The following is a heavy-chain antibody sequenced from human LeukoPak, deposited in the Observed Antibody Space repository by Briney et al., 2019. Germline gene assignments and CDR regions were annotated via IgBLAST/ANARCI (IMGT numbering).Heavy chain of an antibody. J-gene: IGHJ4*02. CDR3: AKDISGDYYDSLYYFDY. CDR1: GFTFSSYA. CDR2: ISGSGGST. D-gene: IGHD3-22*01. V-gene: IGHV3-23*01. Sequence: GGSLRLSCTASGFTFSSYAMSWVRQTPGEGLEWVSTISGSGGSTYYADSVKGRFTISRDNAKNSLYLQMNSLRAEDTALYYCAKDISGDYYDSLYYFDYWGQGTLVTVSS.